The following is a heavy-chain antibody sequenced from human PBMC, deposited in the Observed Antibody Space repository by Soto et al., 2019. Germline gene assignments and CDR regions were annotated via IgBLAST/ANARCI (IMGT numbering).Heavy chain of an antibody. D-gene: IGHD3-22*01. J-gene: IGHJ1*01. CDR2: ISYDGSNK. Sequence: GGPLRLSCAASVVTFSSYAMHWVRQAPGKGLEWVAVISYDGSNKYYADSVKGRFTISRDNSKNTLYLQMNSLRAEDTAVYYCARGITMIGYWGQGTLVTVS. CDR1: VVTFSSYA. CDR3: ARGITMIGY. V-gene: IGHV3-30-3*01.